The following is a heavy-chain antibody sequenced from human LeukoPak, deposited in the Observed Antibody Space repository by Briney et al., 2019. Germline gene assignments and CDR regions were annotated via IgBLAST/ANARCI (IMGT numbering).Heavy chain of an antibody. Sequence: GRSLRLSCAASGFTFDDYAMHWVRQVPGKGLEWVSGISWNSGTIGYADSVKGRFTISRDNTKNSLFMEMNSLRAEDTALYYCAKDRVLLWFGESPYFDYWGQGILVTVSS. J-gene: IGHJ4*02. CDR1: GFTFDDYA. D-gene: IGHD3-10*01. CDR2: ISWNSGTI. V-gene: IGHV3-9*01. CDR3: AKDRVLLWFGESPYFDY.